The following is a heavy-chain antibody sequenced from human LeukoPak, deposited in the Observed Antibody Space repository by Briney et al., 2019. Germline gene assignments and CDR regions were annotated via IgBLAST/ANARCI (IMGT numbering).Heavy chain of an antibody. V-gene: IGHV3-30-3*01. Sequence: TGGSLRLSCAASGFTFSSYAMHWVRQAPGKGLEWAAVISYDGSNKYYADSVKGRFTISRDNSKNTLYLQMNSLRAEDTAVYYCARGFWFDPWGQGTLVTVSS. CDR3: ARGFWFDP. J-gene: IGHJ5*02. CDR2: ISYDGSNK. CDR1: GFTFSSYA.